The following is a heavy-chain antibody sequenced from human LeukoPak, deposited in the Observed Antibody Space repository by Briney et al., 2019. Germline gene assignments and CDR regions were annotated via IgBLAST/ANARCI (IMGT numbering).Heavy chain of an antibody. V-gene: IGHV4-4*07. J-gene: IGHJ4*02. CDR3: ARHDYSTSGNHYFDY. D-gene: IGHD6-6*01. Sequence: PSETLSLTCTVSGNFVSSYFWSWIRQPAGKGLEWIGRIYSSGSTTYNPTLKSRVTMSVDTSNSQFSLNLNSVTAADTAVYYCARHDYSTSGNHYFDYWGQGTLVTVSS. CDR2: IYSSGST. CDR1: GNFVSSYF.